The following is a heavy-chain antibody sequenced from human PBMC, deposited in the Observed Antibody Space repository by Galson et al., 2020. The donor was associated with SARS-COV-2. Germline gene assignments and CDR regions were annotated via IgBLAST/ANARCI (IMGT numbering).Heavy chain of an antibody. J-gene: IGHJ4*02. D-gene: IGHD1-20*01. CDR3: ARVGYNWNGGYFDY. V-gene: IGHV3-7*01. CDR1: GFTFSSYW. CDR2: IKQDGSEK. Sequence: GGSLRLSCAASGFTFSSYWMSWVRQAPGKGLEWVANIKQDGSEKYYVDSVKGRFTISRDNAKNLLYLQMNSLRAEDTAVYYCARVGYNWNGGYFDYWGQGTLVTVSS.